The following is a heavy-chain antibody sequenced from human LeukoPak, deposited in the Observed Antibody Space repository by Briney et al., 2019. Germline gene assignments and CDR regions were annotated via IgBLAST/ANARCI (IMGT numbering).Heavy chain of an antibody. J-gene: IGHJ5*02. CDR1: GGSISSYY. V-gene: IGHV4-59*01. CDR2: IYHSGST. CDR3: ARDVSGKFDP. Sequence: SETLSLTCTVSGGSISSYYWSWIRQPPGKGLEWIGYIYHSGSTNYNPSLKSRVTISVDTSKNQFSLKLSSVTAADTAVYYCARDVSGKFDPWGQGTLVTVSS. D-gene: IGHD2-8*01.